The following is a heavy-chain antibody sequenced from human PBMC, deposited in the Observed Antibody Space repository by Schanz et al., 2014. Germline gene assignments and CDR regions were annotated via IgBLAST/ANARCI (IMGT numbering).Heavy chain of an antibody. J-gene: IGHJ6*02. CDR2: ISPSGGST. CDR1: GYSFTTYF. CDR3: GRGGGAYPQKYGMDV. V-gene: IGHV1-46*01. D-gene: IGHD3-10*01. Sequence: QVHLMQSGAEAKKPGASVKVSCKAFGYSFTTYFIHWVRLAPGQGFEGMGLISPSGGSTSYAQKFRGRGHKDREPSTGTVLMGLGGLTSEGTAVYFCGRGGGAYPQKYGMDVWGQGTTVTVSS.